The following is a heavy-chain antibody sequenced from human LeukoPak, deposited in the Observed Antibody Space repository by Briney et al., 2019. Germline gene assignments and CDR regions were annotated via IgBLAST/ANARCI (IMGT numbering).Heavy chain of an antibody. Sequence: GGPLRLSCSASGFSLRNYAMSWVRQAPGKGLEWTSYISSSATNIQYADSVKGRFTISRDNAKNSLYLQMNSLRAEDTAVYYCARVDFYYDSNGYVGEYFYHWGQGTLVTVSS. CDR1: GFSLRNYA. J-gene: IGHJ1*01. D-gene: IGHD3-22*01. V-gene: IGHV3-11*01. CDR3: ARVDFYYDSNGYVGEYFYH. CDR2: ISSSATNI.